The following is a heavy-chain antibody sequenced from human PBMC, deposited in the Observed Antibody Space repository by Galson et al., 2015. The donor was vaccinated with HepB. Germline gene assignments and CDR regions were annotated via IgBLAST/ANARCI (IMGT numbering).Heavy chain of an antibody. J-gene: IGHJ5*02. CDR3: AREIYYGSGSFFS. Sequence: SLRLSCAASGFTVSSNYMSWVRQAPGKGLEWVSVIYSGGSTYYADSVKGRFTISRDNSKNTLYLQMNSLRAEDTAVYYCAREIYYGSGSFFSWGQGTLVTVSS. D-gene: IGHD3-10*01. V-gene: IGHV3-66*01. CDR1: GFTVSSNY. CDR2: IYSGGST.